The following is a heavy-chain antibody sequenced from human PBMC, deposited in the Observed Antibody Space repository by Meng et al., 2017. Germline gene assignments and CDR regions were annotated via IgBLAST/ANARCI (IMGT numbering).Heavy chain of an antibody. D-gene: IGHD3-22*01. CDR3: AAGLTYYYDSSGYYVGDAFDI. CDR1: GFTFTSSA. V-gene: IGHV1-58*02. CDR2: IVVGSGNT. J-gene: IGHJ3*02. Sequence: SVKVSCKASGFTFTSSAMQWVRQARGQRLEWIGWIVVGSGNTNYAQKLQERVTITRDMSTSTAYMELSSLRSEDTAVYYCAAGLTYYYDSSGYYVGDAFDIWGQGTMVTVSS.